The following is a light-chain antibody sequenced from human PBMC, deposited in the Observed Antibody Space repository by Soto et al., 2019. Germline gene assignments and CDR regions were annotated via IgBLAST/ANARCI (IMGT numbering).Light chain of an antibody. V-gene: IGKV1-5*01. CDR1: QTISRW. CDR3: QETNYHT. Sequence: DIQLTQTPSTLSASVGDEVTITCRASQTISRWLAWYQQKPGRAPKLLIYDASNLQSGVPSRFSGSGSGTEFTLTISSLQPDDLATYYCQETNYHTLGQGTRLEIK. CDR2: DAS. J-gene: IGKJ5*01.